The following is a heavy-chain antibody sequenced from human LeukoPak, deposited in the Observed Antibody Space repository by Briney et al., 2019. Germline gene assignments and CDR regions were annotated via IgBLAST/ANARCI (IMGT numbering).Heavy chain of an antibody. CDR1: GFIFSGSY. J-gene: IGHJ4*01. CDR3: ARSVWLVNELSGYDY. CDR2: IYSGNST. V-gene: IGHV3-53*01. Sequence: GGSVKIPCAASGFIFSGSYVSWVCQAPGKGLEWVSLIYSGNSTYYSDSVKGRFTISRDNSKNTLYLQMNSRRAEDTAVYYCARSVWLVNELSGYDYWG. D-gene: IGHD3-16*02.